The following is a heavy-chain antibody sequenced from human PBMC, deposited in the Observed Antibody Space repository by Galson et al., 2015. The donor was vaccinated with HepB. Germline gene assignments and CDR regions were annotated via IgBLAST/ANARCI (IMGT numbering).Heavy chain of an antibody. CDR1: GFTFNAFG. V-gene: IGHV3-30*02. CDR2: IRYDGSNN. Sequence: SLRLSCAASGFTFNAFGMRWVRQAPGKGLEWMAFIRYDGSNNYYTESVKGRFTISRDNSKNTLYLQMNTLRAEDTAVYYCVKDKSRSKLGDLDYWGQGALVTVSS. CDR3: VKDKSRSKLGDLDY. J-gene: IGHJ4*02. D-gene: IGHD3-10*02.